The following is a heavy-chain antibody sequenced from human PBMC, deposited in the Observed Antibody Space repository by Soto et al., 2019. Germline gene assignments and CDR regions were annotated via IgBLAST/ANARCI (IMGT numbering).Heavy chain of an antibody. V-gene: IGHV1-3*05. D-gene: IGHD2-2*01. CDR2: INAGNSNT. CDR3: AGADGVGFVGP. CDR1: GYTFTNYA. J-gene: IGHJ5*02. Sequence: QVQLVQSGAEEKKPGASVKVSCKASGYTFTNYAMHWVRQAPGQRLEWMGWINAGNSNTKYSQKFQGRVTITRDTSASTAYMELSSLRSEDTAVYYCAGADGVGFVGPWGQGTLVTVSS.